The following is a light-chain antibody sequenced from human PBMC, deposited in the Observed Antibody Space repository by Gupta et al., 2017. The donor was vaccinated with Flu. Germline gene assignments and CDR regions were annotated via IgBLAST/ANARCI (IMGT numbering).Light chain of an antibody. CDR3: RQYKSYPIT. CDR2: GAS. V-gene: IGKV1D-16*01. Sequence: DIQMTQSPSSLSASVGDRVIITCRASQTISNALGWYKQKPGKAPKSLIYGASSLQNGVPSRFSGSGSGTDFTLTISSLQPEDIGTYYCRQYKSYPITFGQGTRLEI. J-gene: IGKJ5*01. CDR1: QTISNA.